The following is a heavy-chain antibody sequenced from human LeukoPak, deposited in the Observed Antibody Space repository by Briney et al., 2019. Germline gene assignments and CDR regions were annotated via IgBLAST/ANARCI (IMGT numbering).Heavy chain of an antibody. CDR1: GFTFDDYA. J-gene: IGHJ4*02. CDR2: ISWNSGSI. V-gene: IGHV3-9*01. Sequence: GRSLRLSCAASGFTFDDYAMHWVRQAPGKGLEWVSGISWNSGSIGYADSVKGRFTISRDNTKNSLYLQMNSLRAEDTALYYCARGLYSNSWYRLGYWGQGTLVAVSS. CDR3: ARGLYSNSWYRLGY. D-gene: IGHD6-13*01.